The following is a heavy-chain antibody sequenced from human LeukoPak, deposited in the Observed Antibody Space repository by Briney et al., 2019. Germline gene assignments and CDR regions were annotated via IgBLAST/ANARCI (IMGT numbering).Heavy chain of an antibody. CDR1: GFTFSSYA. CDR2: ISGSGGST. CDR3: AKMEVVAATGFDY. V-gene: IGHV3-23*01. D-gene: IGHD2-15*01. J-gene: IGHJ4*02. Sequence: GGSLRLSCAASGFTFSSYAMSWVRQAPGKGLEWVSAISGSGGSTYYADSVKGRFIISRDNSKNTLYLQMNRLRAEDTAVYYCAKMEVVAATGFDYWGQGTLVTVSS.